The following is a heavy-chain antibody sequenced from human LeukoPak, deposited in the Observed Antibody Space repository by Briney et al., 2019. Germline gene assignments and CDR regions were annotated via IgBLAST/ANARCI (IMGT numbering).Heavy chain of an antibody. CDR2: IYTSGST. J-gene: IGHJ6*03. V-gene: IGHV4-61*02. CDR3: ARATPCSSTSCYTLDYYYYYMDV. D-gene: IGHD2-2*02. Sequence: ASETLSLTCTVSGGSISSGSYYWSWIRQPAGKGLEWIGRIYTSGSTNYNPSLKSRVTISVDTSKNQFSLKLSSVTAADTAVYYCARATPCSSTSCYTLDYYYYYMDVWGKGTTVTVSS. CDR1: GGSISSGSYY.